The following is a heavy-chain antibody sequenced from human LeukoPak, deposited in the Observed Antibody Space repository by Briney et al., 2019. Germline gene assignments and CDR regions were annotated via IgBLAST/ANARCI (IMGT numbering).Heavy chain of an antibody. J-gene: IGHJ4*02. CDR1: GFAFSSYS. D-gene: IGHD6-6*01. V-gene: IGHV3-48*01. CDR2: ISSSSSTI. Sequence: GRSLRLSCAASGFAFSSYSMNWVRQAPGKGLEWVSYISSSSSTIYYADSVKGRFTISRDNAKNSLYLQMNSLRAEDTAVYYCARSGSSSRYYFDYWGQGTLVTVSS. CDR3: ARSGSSSRYYFDY.